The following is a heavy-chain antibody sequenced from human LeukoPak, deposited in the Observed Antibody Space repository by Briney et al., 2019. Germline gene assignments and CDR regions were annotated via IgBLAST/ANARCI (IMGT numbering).Heavy chain of an antibody. CDR2: IIPIFGTA. D-gene: IGHD2/OR15-2a*01. CDR1: GGTFSSYA. CDR3: ARAEYAYGLGGYYYYYMDV. J-gene: IGHJ6*03. Sequence: ASVKVSCKASGGTFSSYAISWVRQAPGQGLEWMGGIIPIFGTANYAQKFQGRVTITADESTSTANMELSSLRSEDTAVYYCARAEYAYGLGGYYYYYMDVWGNGTTVTISS. V-gene: IGHV1-69*13.